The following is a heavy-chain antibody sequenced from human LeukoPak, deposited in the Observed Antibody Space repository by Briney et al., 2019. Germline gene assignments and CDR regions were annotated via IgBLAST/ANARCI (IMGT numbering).Heavy chain of an antibody. J-gene: IGHJ6*03. Sequence: GGSLRLSCAASGFTFSSYEMNWVRQAPGKGLEWVSYISSGGSSLNYADSVKGRFTISRDNSNNTLYLQMNSLRSEDTAEYYCASGTLSYYYLDVWGTGTTVTISS. CDR2: ISSGGSSL. V-gene: IGHV3-48*03. CDR3: ASGTLSYYYLDV. CDR1: GFTFSSYE.